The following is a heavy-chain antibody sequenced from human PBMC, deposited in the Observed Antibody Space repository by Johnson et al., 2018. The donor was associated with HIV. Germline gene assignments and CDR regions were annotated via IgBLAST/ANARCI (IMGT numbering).Heavy chain of an antibody. CDR1: GFTFDDYA. CDR2: ISWDGGST. D-gene: IGHD1-20*01. J-gene: IGHJ3*02. V-gene: IGHV3-43D*03. CDR3: ARYSWNVGAFDI. Sequence: LVESGGGLVQPGGSLRLSCGGTGFTFDDYAMHWVRQAPGKGLEWVSLISWDGGSTYYADSVKGRFTISRDNSKNSLYLQMNSLRAEDTALYYCARYSWNVGAFDIWGQGTMVTVS.